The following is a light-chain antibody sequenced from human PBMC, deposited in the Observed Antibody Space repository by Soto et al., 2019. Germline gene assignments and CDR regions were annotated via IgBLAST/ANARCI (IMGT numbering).Light chain of an antibody. V-gene: IGLV6-57*04. CDR1: SGSIASNY. CDR3: QSYDNSIHVV. Sequence: NFMLTQPHSVSGSPGKTVTISCTRSSGSIASNYVQWYQQRPGSAPTTVIYEDNQRPSGVPDLFSGSIDSSSNSASLTISRLQTADEADNYCQSYDNSIHVVFGGGTKLTVL. CDR2: EDN. J-gene: IGLJ2*01.